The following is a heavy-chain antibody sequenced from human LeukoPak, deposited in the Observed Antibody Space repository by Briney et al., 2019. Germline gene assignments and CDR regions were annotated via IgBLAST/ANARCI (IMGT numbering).Heavy chain of an antibody. CDR2: INKSGGNT. CDR1: GFTFTNYA. D-gene: IGHD3-22*01. J-gene: IGHJ3*02. Sequence: GGSPRISCGASGFTFTNYAMTLVRQAPGEGLEWGSTINKSGGNTYFADFAKGRFTISRDNSKNTLFLQMNSLRADDTALYYCAKDTRSTVISVGAFEIWGQGTMVTVSS. V-gene: IGHV3-23*01. CDR3: AKDTRSTVISVGAFEI.